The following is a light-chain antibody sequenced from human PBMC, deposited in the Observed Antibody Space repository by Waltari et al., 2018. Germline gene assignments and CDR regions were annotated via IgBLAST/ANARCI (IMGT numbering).Light chain of an antibody. J-gene: IGKJ3*01. CDR2: DAS. Sequence: DIQMTQSPSSLSVSVGDRVTITCQASQEISNTLNWYQQKPGKAPKLLIYDASNLETGVPSRFSGSGYETDFTFTIRSLQSEDIATYYCQQYYKLPLFTFGPGTKVDIK. CDR3: QQYYKLPLFT. CDR1: QEISNT. V-gene: IGKV1-33*01.